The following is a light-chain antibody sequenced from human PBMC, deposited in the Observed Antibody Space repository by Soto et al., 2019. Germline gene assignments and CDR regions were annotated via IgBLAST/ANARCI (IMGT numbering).Light chain of an antibody. CDR2: GAS. V-gene: IGKV3-20*01. CDR3: QQYGRSAIFT. CDR1: QSISGNY. J-gene: IGKJ3*01. Sequence: ELVLTQSPGSLSLSPGERATLSCWASQSISGNYLAWYQQKPGQAPRLLIYGASNRATGIPDRFRGSGSGTDFSLTISRLEPEDCAVYYCQQYGRSAIFTLGPGTTVEVK.